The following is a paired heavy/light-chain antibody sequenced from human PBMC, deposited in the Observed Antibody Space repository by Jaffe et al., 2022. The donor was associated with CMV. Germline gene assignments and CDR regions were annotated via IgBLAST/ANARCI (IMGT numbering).Light chain of an antibody. V-gene: IGLV2-11*01. J-gene: IGLJ1*01. CDR3: CSYAGSYV. CDR1: SSDVGGYNY. Sequence: QSALTQPRSVSGSPGQSVTISCTGTSSDVGGYNYVSWYQQHPGKAPKLMIYDVSKRPSGVPDRFSGSKSGNTASLTISGLQAEDEADYYCCSYAGSYVFGTGTKVTVL. CDR2: DVS.
Heavy chain of an antibody. Sequence: QVQLQESGPGLVKPSETLSLTCTVSGGSISSYYWSWIRQPPGKGLEWIGYIYYSGSTNYNPSLKSRVTISVDTSKNQFSLKLSSVTAADTAVYYCARGGGPYYYDSSGYPITSDAFDIWGQGTMVTVSS. CDR3: ARGGGPYYYDSSGYPITSDAFDI. J-gene: IGHJ3*02. CDR2: IYYSGST. V-gene: IGHV4-59*01. D-gene: IGHD3-22*01. CDR1: GGSISSYY.